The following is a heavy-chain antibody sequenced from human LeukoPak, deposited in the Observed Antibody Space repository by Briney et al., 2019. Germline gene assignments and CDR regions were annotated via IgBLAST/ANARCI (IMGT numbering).Heavy chain of an antibody. CDR3: ASGAQSDY. V-gene: IGHV3-48*04. CDR2: INNSGNTI. Sequence: GGSLRLSCAASGFTFSSYSMNWVRQAPGKGLEWVSSINNSGNTIYYADSVKGRFTISRDNSKNSLYLQMNSLRAEDTAVYYCASGAQSDYWGQGTLVTVSS. D-gene: IGHD1-26*01. J-gene: IGHJ4*02. CDR1: GFTFSSYS.